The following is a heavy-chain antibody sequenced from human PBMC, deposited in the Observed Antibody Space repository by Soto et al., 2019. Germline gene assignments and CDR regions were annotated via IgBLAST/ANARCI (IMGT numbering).Heavy chain of an antibody. D-gene: IGHD6-19*01. V-gene: IGHV1-2*02. CDR3: ARGGIRSSGWTLYSFDY. J-gene: IGHJ4*02. Sequence: ASVKVSCKASGYTFTGYYMHWVRQAPGQGLEWMGWINPNSGDTNYAQKFQGRVTMTRDTSISTAYMELSRLRSDASAVYYGARGGIRSSGWTLYSFDYWGQGTMVTVSS. CDR1: GYTFTGYY. CDR2: INPNSGDT.